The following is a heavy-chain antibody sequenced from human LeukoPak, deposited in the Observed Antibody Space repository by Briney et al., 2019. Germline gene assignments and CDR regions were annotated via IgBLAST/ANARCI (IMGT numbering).Heavy chain of an antibody. V-gene: IGHV1-2*02. CDR2: INPNSGST. CDR1: GYTFTDYY. CDR3: ARDYVDNFDSYGYIALDQ. D-gene: IGHD3-22*01. J-gene: IGHJ4*02. Sequence: GASVKVSCKASGYTFTDYYMHWVRQAPGQGLEWMVWINPNSGSTNYAQNLQGRVSMTRDTSISTAHMELSRLRSDDTAVYYCARDYVDNFDSYGYIALDQWGQGTLVIVSS.